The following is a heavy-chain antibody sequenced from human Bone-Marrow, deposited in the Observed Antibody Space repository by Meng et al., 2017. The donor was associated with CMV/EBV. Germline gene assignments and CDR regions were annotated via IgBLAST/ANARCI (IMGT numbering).Heavy chain of an antibody. CDR2: IYYSGYT. Sequence: SETLSLTWPLSGGSIRSSRYFWGWIRQSPGKGLEWIGSIYYSGYTHYNPSLKSRVTISVDTSKNQFSLKLSSVTAADTAVYYCARYISGRRWLAEGPDFWGQGTLVTVSS. V-gene: IGHV4-39*07. CDR1: GGSIRSSRYF. D-gene: IGHD5-24*01. CDR3: ARYISGRRWLAEGPDF. J-gene: IGHJ4*02.